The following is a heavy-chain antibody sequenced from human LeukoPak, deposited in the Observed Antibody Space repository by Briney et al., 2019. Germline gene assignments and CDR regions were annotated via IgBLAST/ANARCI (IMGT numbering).Heavy chain of an antibody. V-gene: IGHV4-34*01. Sequence: PSETLSLTCAVYGGSFSGYYWSWIRQPPGKGLEWIGEINHSGSTNYNPSLKSRVTISVDTSKNQFSLRLTSVTAADTAVYYCARETSTVASYYFQYWGQGSLVTVSS. CDR3: ARETSTVASYYFQY. CDR2: INHSGST. J-gene: IGHJ4*02. CDR1: GGSFSGYY. D-gene: IGHD4-11*01.